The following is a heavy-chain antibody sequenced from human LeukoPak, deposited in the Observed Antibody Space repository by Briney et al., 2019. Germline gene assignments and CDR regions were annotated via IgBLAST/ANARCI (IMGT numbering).Heavy chain of an antibody. V-gene: IGHV3-11*01. CDR2: ISGVASDI. Sequence: GGSLRLSCAASGFTFSDYYMTWIRQAPGKGLEWVSYISGVASDIFYGDSVKGRFSISRDNAKNSVYLQMNSLRAEDTAVYYCARGGAHGMDVLGQGTTVTVSS. D-gene: IGHD1-26*01. J-gene: IGHJ6*02. CDR3: ARGGAHGMDV. CDR1: GFTFSDYY.